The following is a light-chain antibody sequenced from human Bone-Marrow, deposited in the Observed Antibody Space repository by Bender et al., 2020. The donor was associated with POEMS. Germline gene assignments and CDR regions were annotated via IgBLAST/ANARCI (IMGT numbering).Light chain of an antibody. V-gene: IGLV1-44*01. CDR3: AAWEDSLNGWV. Sequence: QSVLTQPPSASGTPGQRVTISCSGSSSNIGTNPVNWYQQLPGTAPKLLIYINNQRPSGGPYRFSGSKSGTSASLASRGLQSEDEADYYCAAWEDSLNGWVFGGGTKLTVL. CDR1: SSNIGTNP. J-gene: IGLJ3*02. CDR2: INN.